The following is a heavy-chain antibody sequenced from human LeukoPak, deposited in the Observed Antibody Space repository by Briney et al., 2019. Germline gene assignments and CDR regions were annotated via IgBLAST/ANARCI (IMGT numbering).Heavy chain of an antibody. CDR2: IYTSGSA. Sequence: SETLSLTCTVSGGSISSYYWSWIRQPAGKGLEWIGRIYTSGSANYNPSLKSRVTMSVDTSKNQFSLKLSSVTAADTAVYYCAREPSDWYGGNPYYYYYYMDVWGKGTTVTVSS. CDR3: AREPSDWYGGNPYYYYYYMDV. D-gene: IGHD4-23*01. V-gene: IGHV4-4*07. J-gene: IGHJ6*03. CDR1: GGSISSYY.